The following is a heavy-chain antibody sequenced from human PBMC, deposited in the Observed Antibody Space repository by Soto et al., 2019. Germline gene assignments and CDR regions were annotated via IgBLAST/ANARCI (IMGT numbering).Heavy chain of an antibody. J-gene: IGHJ6*02. CDR3: ARIRGYYDILTGYYYYYGMDV. CDR2: INSDGSST. D-gene: IGHD3-9*01. V-gene: IGHV3-74*01. CDR1: GFTFSSYW. Sequence: GESLKISCAASGFTFSSYWMHWVRQAPGKGLVWVSRINSDGSSTSYADSVKGRFTISRDNAKNTLYLQMNSLRAEDTAVYYCARIRGYYDILTGYYYYYGMDVWGQGTTVTVSS.